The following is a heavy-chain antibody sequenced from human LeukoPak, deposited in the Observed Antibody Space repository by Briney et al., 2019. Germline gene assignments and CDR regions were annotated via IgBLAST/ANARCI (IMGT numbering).Heavy chain of an antibody. Sequence: SETLSLTCTVSGGSISNYDWSWIRQSPGKGLEWIGYIYVSGSTSYNPPLKSRVTISVDTSKNQFSLKLSSVTAADTAVYYCARDVPYYYGSGSYYKTLWYYGMDVWGQGTTVTVSS. CDR3: ARDVPYYYGSGSYYKTLWYYGMDV. J-gene: IGHJ6*02. CDR2: IYVSGST. CDR1: GGSISNYD. D-gene: IGHD3-10*01. V-gene: IGHV4-59*01.